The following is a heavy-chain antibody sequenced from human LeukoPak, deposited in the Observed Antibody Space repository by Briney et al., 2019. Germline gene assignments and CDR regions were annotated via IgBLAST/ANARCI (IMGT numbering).Heavy chain of an antibody. Sequence: PSETLSLTCAVYGGSFTDYYWSWIRHLPGKGLEWIGEIHHRAGANYNPSLWGRVTISADTSKNQFSLHLTSVTAAVTATFYCARGPVRDDGLTGISYYFGLDVWGHGTTVTVFS. V-gene: IGHV4-34*01. CDR2: IHHRAGA. CDR1: GGSFTDYY. D-gene: IGHD2-21*02. J-gene: IGHJ6*02. CDR3: ARGPVRDDGLTGISYYFGLDV.